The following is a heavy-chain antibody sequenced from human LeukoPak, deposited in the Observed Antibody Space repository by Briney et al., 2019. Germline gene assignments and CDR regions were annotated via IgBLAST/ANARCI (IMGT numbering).Heavy chain of an antibody. CDR2: IYTSGST. CDR3: ARSITRIAARNYYYYYYMDV. J-gene: IGHJ6*03. D-gene: IGHD6-6*01. Sequence: PSETLSLTCTVSGYSISSGYYWSWIRQPAGKGLEWIGRIYTSGSTNYNPSLKSRVTISVDTSKNQFSLKLSSVAAADTAVYYCARSITRIAARNYYYYYYMDVWGKGTTVTVSS. V-gene: IGHV4-61*02. CDR1: GYSISSGYY.